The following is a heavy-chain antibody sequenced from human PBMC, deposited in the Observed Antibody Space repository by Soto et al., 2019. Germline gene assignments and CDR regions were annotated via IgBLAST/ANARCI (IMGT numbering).Heavy chain of an antibody. CDR2: IYPGDSDT. J-gene: IGHJ5*02. CDR3: PRCGGGICYWFER. V-gene: IGHV5-51*01. CDR1: GYSFTSYW. D-gene: IGHD2-21*01. Sequence: GESLKISCKGSGYSFTSYWIGWVRQMPGKGLEWMGIIYPGDSDTRYSPSLQGQATISADTSISTAYLQWSSLKASDTAMYYCPRCGGGICYWFERWGEGTLVTV.